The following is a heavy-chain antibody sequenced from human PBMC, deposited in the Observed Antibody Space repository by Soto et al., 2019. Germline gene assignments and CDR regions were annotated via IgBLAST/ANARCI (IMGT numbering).Heavy chain of an antibody. D-gene: IGHD3-3*01. CDR1: GFTFSSNS. CDR2: ISSCSSTI. J-gene: IGHJ5*02. CDR3: ARVIWSGHLTSDL. V-gene: IGHV3-48*02. Sequence: EVQVVESGGGLVQPGGSLRLSCAASGFTFSSNSMNWVRQAPGKGLEWISYISSCSSTIYADSVKGRFTISRDNAKNSLYLQMNSLRDEDTAVYYCARVIWSGHLTSDLWGQGTLVTVSS.